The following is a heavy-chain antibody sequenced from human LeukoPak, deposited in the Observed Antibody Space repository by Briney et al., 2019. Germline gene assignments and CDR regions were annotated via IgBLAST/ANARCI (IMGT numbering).Heavy chain of an antibody. D-gene: IGHD3-9*01. CDR2: IYTSGST. CDR3: ARHYDILTGYSLNAFDI. Sequence: KASETLSLTCTVSGGSISSYYWSWIRQPAGKGLEWIGRIYTSGSTNYNPSLKSRVTISVDTSKSQFSLKLSSVTAADTAVYYCARHYDILTGYSLNAFDIWGQGTMVTVSS. CDR1: GGSISSYY. J-gene: IGHJ3*02. V-gene: IGHV4-4*07.